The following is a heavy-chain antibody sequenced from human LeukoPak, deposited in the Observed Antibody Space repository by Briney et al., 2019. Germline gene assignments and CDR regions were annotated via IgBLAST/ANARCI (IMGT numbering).Heavy chain of an antibody. CDR1: GFTFSRYD. CDR2: INCNRYIT. V-gene: IGHV3-64*01. Sequence: GGSLRLSCVVSGFTFSRYDMHWVREAPGKGLDYISAINCNRYITYYANSVKGTFTISTYNSKNTLYLQMGSLRVEDMAVYYCVRASSGCYGYWGQGTLVTFSS. D-gene: IGHD6-19*01. CDR3: VRASSGCYGY. J-gene: IGHJ4*02.